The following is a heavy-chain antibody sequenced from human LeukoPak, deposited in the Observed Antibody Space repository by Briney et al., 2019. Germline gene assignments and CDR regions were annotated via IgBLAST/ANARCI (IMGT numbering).Heavy chain of an antibody. Sequence: GGSLRLSCEASGFTFTKFWMSWVRQAPGKGLEWVSAISGSGISTYYADSVKGRFTMSRDNSKNTVYLQMNSLRAEDTAVYYCAKDGRLLEFDYWDQGTLVIVSS. CDR1: GFTFTKFW. D-gene: IGHD2-21*02. J-gene: IGHJ4*02. V-gene: IGHV3-23*01. CDR2: ISGSGIST. CDR3: AKDGRLLEFDY.